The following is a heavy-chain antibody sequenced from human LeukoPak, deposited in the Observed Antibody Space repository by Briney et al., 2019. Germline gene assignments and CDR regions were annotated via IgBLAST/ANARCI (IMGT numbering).Heavy chain of an antibody. D-gene: IGHD3-16*02. V-gene: IGHV4-39*01. Sequence: PSETLSLTCTVSGGSISSSSYYWGWIRQPPGKGLEWIGSIYYSGSTYYNPSLKSRVTISVDTSKNQFSLKLSSVTAADTAMYYCARGRDDDVWGSYPTCFDFWGQGTLVTVSP. CDR3: ARGRDDDVWGSYPTCFDF. CDR2: IYYSGST. J-gene: IGHJ4*02. CDR1: GGSISSSSYY.